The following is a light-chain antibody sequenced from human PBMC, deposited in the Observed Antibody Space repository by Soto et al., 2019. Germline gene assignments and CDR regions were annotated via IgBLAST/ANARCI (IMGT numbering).Light chain of an antibody. Sequence: DIQMTQSPSTLPASVGDSVTISCRASQSVGRWLAWYQQKPGKAPKLLIYKGSYLESGVPSRFSGSGSVTEFTLTINSLQPDDFATYYCQQYKTDFTFGPGTKV. CDR3: QQYKTDFT. J-gene: IGKJ3*01. V-gene: IGKV1-5*03. CDR2: KGS. CDR1: QSVGRW.